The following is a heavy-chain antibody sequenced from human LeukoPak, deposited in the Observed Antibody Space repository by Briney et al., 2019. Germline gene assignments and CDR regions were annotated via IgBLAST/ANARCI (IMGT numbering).Heavy chain of an antibody. J-gene: IGHJ4*02. Sequence: ASVKVSCKASGYTFTGYYMHWVRQAPGQGLEWMGWINPHSGDTNYAQKFQGRVTMTRDTSISSDYMDLSRLRSDDTAIYYCARAHEFADLLIDYWGQGTLVTVSS. CDR2: INPHSGDT. D-gene: IGHD2-21*02. CDR3: ARAHEFADLLIDY. V-gene: IGHV1-2*02. CDR1: GYTFTGYY.